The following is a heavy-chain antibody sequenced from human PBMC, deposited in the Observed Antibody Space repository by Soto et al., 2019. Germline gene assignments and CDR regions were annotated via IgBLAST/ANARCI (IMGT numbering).Heavy chain of an antibody. Sequence: EVQLVESGGGLVQPGGSLRLSCAASGFTFDDYVMHWVRQAPGKGLEWVSGISWKSDTIGYADSVQGRFTISRVNAKNSLYLQMSSLRTEDTAFYYCAKDMSARSDSWLNWFDPWGQGTVVTVSS. CDR2: ISWKSDTI. V-gene: IGHV3-9*01. D-gene: IGHD2-2*01. CDR3: AKDMSARSDSWLNWFDP. CDR1: GFTFDDYV. J-gene: IGHJ5*02.